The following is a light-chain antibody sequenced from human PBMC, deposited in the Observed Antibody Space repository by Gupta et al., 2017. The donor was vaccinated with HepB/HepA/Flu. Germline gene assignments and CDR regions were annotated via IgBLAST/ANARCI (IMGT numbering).Light chain of an antibody. CDR1: TSNIGSSY. CDR3: GTGDYSRSAGV. J-gene: IGLJ3*02. V-gene: IGLV1-51*01. CDR2: DNS. Sequence: QSGLTQPPSVSAAPGQKVTISCSGSTSNIGSSYVSWYQQVPGTAPNLIIYDNSQRPSGIPDRFSGSKSGTSATLDITGLQTADEADYYCGTGDYSRSAGVFGGGTTLTVL.